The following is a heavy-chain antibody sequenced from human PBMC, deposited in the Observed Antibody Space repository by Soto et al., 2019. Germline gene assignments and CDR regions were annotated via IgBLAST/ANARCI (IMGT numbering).Heavy chain of an antibody. CDR2: IIPIFGTT. Sequence: QVQLVQSGAEVKQLGSSVKVSCKASGDTFNSYAISWVRQVPGQGLEWMGRIIPIFGTTHYAQNFQGRVTLTAEESTTTAYMELSSLRSEHTAGYYCSTFIVDCVGECPLDYWGQGALVTVSS. V-gene: IGHV1-69*12. J-gene: IGHJ4*02. CDR1: GDTFNSYA. CDR3: STFIVDCVGECPLDY. D-gene: IGHD2-21*01.